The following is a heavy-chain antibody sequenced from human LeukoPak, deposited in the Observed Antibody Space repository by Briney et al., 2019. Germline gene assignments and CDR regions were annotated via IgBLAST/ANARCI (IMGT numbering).Heavy chain of an antibody. V-gene: IGHV3-7*01. CDR1: GFSFSTFW. CDR2: IKADGTVK. Sequence: GGSLRLSCEASGFSFSTFWMPWVRQAPGKGLEWVANIKADGTVKHSLDSMEGRFTISRDNARSSLYLQMNSLRAEDTAVYYCVRDSNYYENSGGRNVYYDALDIWGHGTMVTVSS. J-gene: IGHJ3*02. CDR3: VRDSNYYENSGGRNVYYDALDI. D-gene: IGHD2-21*01.